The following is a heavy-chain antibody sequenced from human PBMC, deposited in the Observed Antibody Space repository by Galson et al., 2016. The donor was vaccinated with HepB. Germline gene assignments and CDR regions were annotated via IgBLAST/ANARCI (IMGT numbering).Heavy chain of an antibody. CDR2: IIRMFGTV. V-gene: IGHV1-69*13. CDR1: GGIFSSYA. D-gene: IGHD5-12*01. Sequence: SVKVSCKASGGIFSSYAMSWVRQAPGHGLEWMGGIIRMFGTVNYARKFQGRVTISADDSASTVYMELSGLRSDDTAVYYYARSQIVATFTGFAYWGQGTRVTVSP. CDR3: ARSQIVATFTGFAY. J-gene: IGHJ4*02.